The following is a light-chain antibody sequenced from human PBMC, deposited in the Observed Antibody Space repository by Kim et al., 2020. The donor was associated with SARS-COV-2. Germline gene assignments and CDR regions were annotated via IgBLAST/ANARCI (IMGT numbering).Light chain of an antibody. CDR2: RDN. V-gene: IGLV1-47*01. CDR1: SSNIGPNY. J-gene: IGLJ3*02. CDR3: AAWDDVLSSRV. Sequence: QSVLTQPPSASGTPGQRVTLSCSGSSSNIGPNYVYWYQQFPGTAPKVLIYRDNEQPSGVPDRFSGSKSGTSASLAISGLRSEDEADYYCAAWDDVLSSRVFGGGTQLTVL.